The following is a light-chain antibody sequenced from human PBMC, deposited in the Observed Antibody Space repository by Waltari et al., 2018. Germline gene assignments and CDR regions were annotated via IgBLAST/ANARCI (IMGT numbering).Light chain of an antibody. CDR2: DAS. CDR1: QGVSSY. CDR3: QQFYSTPYT. V-gene: IGKV3-11*01. Sequence: EIVLTQSPATLSLSPGERATLSCRASQGVSSYLAWYQQKPGQAPRLLIYDASNRATGIPARFSGSGSGTDFTLTISSLQAEDVAVYYCQQFYSTPYTFGQGTKLEIK. J-gene: IGKJ2*01.